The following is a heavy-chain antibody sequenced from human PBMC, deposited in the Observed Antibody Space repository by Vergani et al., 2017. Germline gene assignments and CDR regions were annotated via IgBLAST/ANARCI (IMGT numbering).Heavy chain of an antibody. V-gene: IGHV3-23*01. CDR1: GFTFSSYA. CDR2: ISGSGGST. CDR3: AKXGIAAAGPYYYYYYYMDV. D-gene: IGHD6-13*01. J-gene: IGHJ6*03. Sequence: EVQLLESGGGLVQPGGSLRLSCAASGFTFSSYAMSWVRQAPGKGLEWVSAISGSGGSTYYADSVKGRFTISRDNSKNTLYLQMNSLRAEDTAVYYCAKXGIAAAGPYYYYYYYMDVWGKGTTVTVSS.